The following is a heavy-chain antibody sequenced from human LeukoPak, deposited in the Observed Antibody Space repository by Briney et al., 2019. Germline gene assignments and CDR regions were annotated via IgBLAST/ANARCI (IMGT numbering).Heavy chain of an antibody. D-gene: IGHD6-13*01. CDR2: INGDGRST. J-gene: IGHJ6*02. CDR3: ARGTSSWRNGMDV. Sequence: GGSLRLSCAASGFTFTSYSMNWVRQGSGKGLVWVSCINGDGRSTSYADSVKGRFTISRDNAKNTLYLQMSSLRAEDTAVYYCARGTSSWRNGMDVWGQGTTVTVSS. V-gene: IGHV3-74*01. CDR1: GFTFTSYS.